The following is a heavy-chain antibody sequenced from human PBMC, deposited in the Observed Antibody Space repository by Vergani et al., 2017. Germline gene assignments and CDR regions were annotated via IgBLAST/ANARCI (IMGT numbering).Heavy chain of an antibody. CDR2: ISGSGGST. Sequence: EVQLLESGGGLVQPGGSLRLSCAASGFTFSSYAMSWVRQAPGKGLEWVSAISGSGGSTYYADSVKGRFTISRDNSKNTLYLQMNSLRAEDTAVYYCASXGYCTNGVCYLRPDAFDIWGQGTMVTVSS. CDR1: GFTFSSYA. V-gene: IGHV3-23*01. J-gene: IGHJ3*02. D-gene: IGHD2-8*01. CDR3: ASXGYCTNGVCYLRPDAFDI.